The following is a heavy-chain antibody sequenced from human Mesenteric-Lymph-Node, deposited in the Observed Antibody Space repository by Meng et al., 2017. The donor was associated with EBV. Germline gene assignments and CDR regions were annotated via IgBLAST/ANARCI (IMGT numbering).Heavy chain of an antibody. CDR1: GGSFRAYY. CDR3: AREIVRNWFDP. Sequence: VQLQQWGAGLLEPSEPLYPYCTVYGGSFRAYYCGWIRQPPGKGLKWIGEINHSGYTNYNPSLSGRVTISIDTPKNQFSLKLSSVTAADTAVYYCAREIVRNWFDPWGQGTLVTVSS. CDR2: INHSGYT. J-gene: IGHJ5*02. D-gene: IGHD2-8*01. V-gene: IGHV4-34*01.